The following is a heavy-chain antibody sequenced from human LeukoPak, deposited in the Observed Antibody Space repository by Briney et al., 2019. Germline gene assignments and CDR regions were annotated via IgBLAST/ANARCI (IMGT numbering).Heavy chain of an antibody. CDR3: VENPTDYNDSYSFHI. D-gene: IGHD2-21*02. V-gene: IGHV3-43D*03. J-gene: IGHJ3*02. CDR2: ISWTGNSS. Sequence: GGSLRLSCVASGFAFETFAMHWVRQAPGKGLEWVSLISWTGNSSYYADSAKGRFTVSRDNSRNSLYLQMHSLRIEDTALYYCVENPTDYNDSYSFHIWGQGTMVTVSS. CDR1: GFAFETFA.